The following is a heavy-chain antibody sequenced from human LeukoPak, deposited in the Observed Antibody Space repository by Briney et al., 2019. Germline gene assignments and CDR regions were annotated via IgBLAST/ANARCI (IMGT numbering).Heavy chain of an antibody. V-gene: IGHV1-69*13. J-gene: IGHJ4*02. Sequence: ASVKVSCKASGGTFSSYAISWVRQAPGQGLEWMGGIIPIFGTANYAQKFQGRVTITADESTSTAYMELSSLRSEDTAVYYCARANSGDYTIDYWGQGTLVTVSS. CDR2: IIPIFGTA. CDR1: GGTFSSYA. D-gene: IGHD4-17*01. CDR3: ARANSGDYTIDY.